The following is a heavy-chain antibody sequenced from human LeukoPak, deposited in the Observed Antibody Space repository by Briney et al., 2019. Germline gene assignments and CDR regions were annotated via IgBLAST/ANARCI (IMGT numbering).Heavy chain of an antibody. D-gene: IGHD4-17*01. CDR2: INAGNGNT. V-gene: IGHV1-3*01. J-gene: IGHJ5*02. Sequence: ASVKVSCKASGYTFTSYAMHWVRQAPGQRLEWMGWINAGNGNTKYSQKFQGRVTMTEDTSTDTAYMELSSLRSEDTAVYYCATVYGDYVRWLDPWGQGTLVTVSS. CDR3: ATVYGDYVRWLDP. CDR1: GYTFTSYA.